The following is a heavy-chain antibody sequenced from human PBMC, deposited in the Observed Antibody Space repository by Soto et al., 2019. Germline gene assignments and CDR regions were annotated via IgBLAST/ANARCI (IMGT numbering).Heavy chain of an antibody. CDR1: GFTFSSYA. D-gene: IGHD2-15*01. Sequence: EVQLLESGGGLVQPGGSLRLSCAASGFTFSSYAMSWVRQAPGKGLEWVSAISGSGGSTYYADSVKGRFTITRDNSKNTLYLEMNILRDGDTAVYYCEFLRVYCSGGSCYSPSFDYLGQGTLVTVSS. CDR3: EFLRVYCSGGSCYSPSFDY. V-gene: IGHV3-23*01. J-gene: IGHJ4*02. CDR2: ISGSGGST.